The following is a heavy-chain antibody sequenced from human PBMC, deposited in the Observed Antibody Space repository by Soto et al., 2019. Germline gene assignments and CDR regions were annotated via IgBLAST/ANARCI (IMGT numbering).Heavy chain of an antibody. CDR3: AKGWVLSYFGSGPDV. Sequence: QVQLVESGGGVVQPGRSLRLSCAASGFTFSSYGMHWVRQAPGKGLEWVAIISYDGGNKYYADSVKGRFTISRDNSKNALYLQMNSLRAEDTAVYYCAKGWVLSYFGSGPDVWGQGTTVTVSS. J-gene: IGHJ6*02. V-gene: IGHV3-30*18. CDR1: GFTFSSYG. D-gene: IGHD3-10*01. CDR2: ISYDGGNK.